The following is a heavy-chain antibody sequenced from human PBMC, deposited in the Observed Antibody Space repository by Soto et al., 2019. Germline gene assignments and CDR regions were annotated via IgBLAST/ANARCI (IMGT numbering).Heavy chain of an antibody. D-gene: IGHD6-19*01. J-gene: IGHJ6*02. V-gene: IGHV3-33*01. CDR1: GFTFSSYG. CDR2: IWYDGSNK. Sequence: PGGSLRLSCAASGFTFSSYGMHWVRQAPGKGLEWVAVIWYDGSNKYYADSVKGRFTISRDNSKNTLYLQMNSLRAEDTAVYYCARSYSSGWYYYYYGMDVWGQGTTVPVSS. CDR3: ARSYSSGWYYYYYGMDV.